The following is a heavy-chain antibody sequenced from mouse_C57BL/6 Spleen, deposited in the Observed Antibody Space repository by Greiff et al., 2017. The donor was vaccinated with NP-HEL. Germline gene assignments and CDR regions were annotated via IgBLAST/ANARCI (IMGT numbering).Heavy chain of an antibody. CDR1: GYTFTDYN. V-gene: IGHV1-22*01. D-gene: IGHD1-1*01. CDR2: INPNNGGT. CDR3: ARWGHYYGSSVYWYFDV. J-gene: IGHJ1*03. Sequence: EVQLQQSGPELVKPGASVKMSCKASGYTFTDYNMHWVKQSHGKSLEWIGYINPNNGGTSYNQKFKGKATLTVNKSSSTAYMELRSLTSEDSAVYYCARWGHYYGSSVYWYFDVWGTGTTVTVSS.